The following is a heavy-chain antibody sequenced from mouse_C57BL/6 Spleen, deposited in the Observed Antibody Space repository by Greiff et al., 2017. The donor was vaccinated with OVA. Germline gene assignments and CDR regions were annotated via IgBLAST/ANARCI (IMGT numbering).Heavy chain of an antibody. CDR1: GYTFTSYW. V-gene: IGHV1-74*01. Sequence: QVQLQQPGAELVKPGASVKVSCKASGYTFTSYWMHWVKQRPGQGLEWIGRIHPSDSETHYNQKFKGKATLTVDKSSSTAYMQLSSLTSEDSAVYYCAIGLYYGDGEAYWGQGTLVTVSA. CDR2: IHPSDSET. J-gene: IGHJ3*01. CDR3: AIGLYYGDGEAY. D-gene: IGHD2-13*01.